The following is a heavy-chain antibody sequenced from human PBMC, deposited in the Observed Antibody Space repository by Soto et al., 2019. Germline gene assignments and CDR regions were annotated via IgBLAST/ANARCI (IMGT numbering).Heavy chain of an antibody. J-gene: IGHJ4*01. V-gene: IGHV1-69*13. Sequence: GASVEVSCKASGFTYSISAMRWVRQAPGQGLEWMGGINPILGTADYAHKFQGRVTITADASTTTAYMQLGSLRFEDTALYYCAEGAVDVVETAAFDSWGQGTMVTVSS. CDR2: INPILGTA. D-gene: IGHD5-12*01. CDR1: GFTYSISA. CDR3: AEGAVDVVETAAFDS.